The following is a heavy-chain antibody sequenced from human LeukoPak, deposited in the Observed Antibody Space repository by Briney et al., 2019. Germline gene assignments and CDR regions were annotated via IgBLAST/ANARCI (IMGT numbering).Heavy chain of an antibody. CDR2: IYYSGST. V-gene: IGHV4-30-4*08. Sequence: SQTLSLTCTVSGGSISSGDYYWSWLRQPPGKGLEWIGYIYYSGSTYYNPSLKTRVTISVDTSKNQFSLKLSSVTAADTAVYYCARGDRSRSGDWFDPWGQGTLVTVSS. D-gene: IGHD1-26*01. J-gene: IGHJ5*02. CDR3: ARGDRSRSGDWFDP. CDR1: GGSISSGDYY.